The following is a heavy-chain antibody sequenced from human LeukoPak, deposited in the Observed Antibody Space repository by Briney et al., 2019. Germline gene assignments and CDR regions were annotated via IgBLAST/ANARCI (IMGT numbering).Heavy chain of an antibody. Sequence: ASVKVSCKASGYTFTSYGISWVRQAPGQGLEWMGWISAYNGNTNYAQKLQGRVTMTTDTSTSTAYMELRSLRSDDTAVYYCARDSLRGAAAGKTDYWGQGTLVTVSS. V-gene: IGHV1-18*04. CDR2: ISAYNGNT. CDR3: ARDSLRGAAAGKTDY. D-gene: IGHD6-13*01. CDR1: GYTFTSYG. J-gene: IGHJ4*02.